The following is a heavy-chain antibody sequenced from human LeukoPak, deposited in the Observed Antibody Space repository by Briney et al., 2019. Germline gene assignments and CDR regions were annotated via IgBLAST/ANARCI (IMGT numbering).Heavy chain of an antibody. Sequence: GGSLRLSCAASGFMFGSHAMSWVRQAPGKGPEWVSGISSSGGSTYYADSVKGRFTISRDRFKNTLYLQMNSLRAEDTAIYYCASTMGFDCWGQGTLVTVSS. D-gene: IGHD3-10*01. V-gene: IGHV3-23*01. CDR2: ISSSGGST. CDR3: ASTMGFDC. CDR1: GFMFGSHA. J-gene: IGHJ5*01.